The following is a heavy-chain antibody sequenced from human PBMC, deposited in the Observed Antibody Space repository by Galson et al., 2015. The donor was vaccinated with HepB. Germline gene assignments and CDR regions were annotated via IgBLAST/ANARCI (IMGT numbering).Heavy chain of an antibody. CDR2: IYYSGST. J-gene: IGHJ4*02. Sequence: SETLSLTCTVSGGSINSGNYYWSWIRQPPGKGLEWIGYIYYSGSTYYNPSLKSRVTISVDTSKNQFSLKLSSVTAADTTVYYCARERLSTVTLRRGFFDYWGQGTLVTVSS. V-gene: IGHV4-30-4*02. CDR3: ARERLSTVTLRRGFFDY. CDR1: GGSINSGNYY. D-gene: IGHD4-17*01.